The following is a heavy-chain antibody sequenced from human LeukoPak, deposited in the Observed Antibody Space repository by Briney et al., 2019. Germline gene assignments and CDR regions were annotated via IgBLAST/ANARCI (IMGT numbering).Heavy chain of an antibody. Sequence: GGSLSLSCAASGVSYRIYWMQCVRQAAEKGRVCVSRINGEGNNTNYADSVKGRFTISRVNAKNTLNLQMNSLRAEDTAVYYRARQRHCGYYYESSSDAFDLWGGGTMVTVSS. CDR1: GVSYRIYW. J-gene: IGHJ3*01. CDR3: ARQRHCGYYYESSSDAFDL. CDR2: INGEGNNT. V-gene: IGHV3-74*01. D-gene: IGHD3-22*01.